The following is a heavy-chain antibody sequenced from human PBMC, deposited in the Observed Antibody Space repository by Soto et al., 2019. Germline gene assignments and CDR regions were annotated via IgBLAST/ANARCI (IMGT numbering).Heavy chain of an antibody. CDR1: GYTFTSYD. CDR2: MNANNGNT. J-gene: IGHJ6*03. Sequence: ASVKVSCKAAGYTFTSYDINWVRQATGQGLERMGWMNANNGNTNYAQKLQGSVTMPTDISTSTAYMELRILRSDDTAVYYCASVLVLVVVAANPYYYYYMDVWGKGTTVTVSS. CDR3: ASVLVLVVVAANPYYYYYMDV. V-gene: IGHV1-18*01. D-gene: IGHD2-15*01.